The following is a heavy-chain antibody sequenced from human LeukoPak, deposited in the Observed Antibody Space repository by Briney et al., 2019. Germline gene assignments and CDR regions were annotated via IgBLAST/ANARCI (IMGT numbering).Heavy chain of an antibody. Sequence: SVKVSCKASGGTFSSYAISWVRQAPGQGLEWMGGIIPIFGTANYAQKFQGRVTITADESTSTAYMELSSLRSEDTAVYYCARDPTRADFWSGYYSYFDCWGQGTLVTVSS. CDR2: IIPIFGTA. CDR3: ARDPTRADFWSGYYSYFDC. CDR1: GGTFSSYA. D-gene: IGHD3-3*01. V-gene: IGHV1-69*13. J-gene: IGHJ4*02.